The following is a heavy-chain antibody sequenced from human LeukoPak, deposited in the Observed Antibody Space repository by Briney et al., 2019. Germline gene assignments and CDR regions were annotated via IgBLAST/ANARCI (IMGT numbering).Heavy chain of an antibody. CDR2: ISSSSSTI. CDR3: ARDRGVDYYDSSGGEVIDY. D-gene: IGHD3-22*01. J-gene: IGHJ4*02. CDR1: GFTFSSYS. Sequence: GGSLRLSCAASGFTFSSYSMNWVRQAPGKGLEWVSYISSSSSTIYYADSVKGRFTISRENAKNSLYLQMNSLRAEDTAVYYCARDRGVDYYDSSGGEVIDYWGQGTLVTVSS. V-gene: IGHV3-48*01.